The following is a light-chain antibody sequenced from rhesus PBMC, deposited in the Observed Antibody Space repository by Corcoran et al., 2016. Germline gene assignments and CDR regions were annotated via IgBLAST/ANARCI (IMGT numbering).Light chain of an antibody. V-gene: IGLV1S4*01. CDR1: SSNLGNNN. CDR3: AAWDAGLASYI. CDR2: YSD. J-gene: IGLJ1*01. Sequence: QSELTQPPSASGAPGQSVSISCSGSSSNLGNNNVYWYQQLTGSAPKLLIYYSDHRPSGVPARFSGSKSGTSASLAITGLRSEDEADYYCAAWDAGLASYIFGGGTRLTVL.